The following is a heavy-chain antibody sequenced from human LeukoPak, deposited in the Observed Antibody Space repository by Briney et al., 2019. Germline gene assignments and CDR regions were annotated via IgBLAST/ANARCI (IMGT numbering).Heavy chain of an antibody. CDR2: IQYDGSNE. CDR1: GFTFSSYG. D-gene: IGHD1-26*01. J-gene: IGHJ4*02. Sequence: GGSLRLSCAASGFTFSSYGMHWVRQAPGKGLEWVAYIQYDGSNEQYADSVKGRFSISRDSSKNILYLQLNSLRAEDTAVYYCAKSGGATTWFFDYWGQGTLVTVSS. V-gene: IGHV3-30*02. CDR3: AKSGGATTWFFDY.